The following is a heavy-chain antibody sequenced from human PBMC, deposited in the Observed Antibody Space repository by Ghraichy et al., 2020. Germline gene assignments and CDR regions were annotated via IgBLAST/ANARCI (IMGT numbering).Heavy chain of an antibody. Sequence: ASVKVSCKAGGYNVTTYVMSLLRLSPRQVGEWMGWINAYNGHRNYQQKLGGRVTITTDTSTDTAYMELRSLRSDDTAVYYCARVGDSRRTNHLLDHWGQGTLFTFSS. V-gene: IGHV1-18*01. J-gene: IGHJ4*02. CDR3: ARVGDSRRTNHLLDH. CDR2: INAYNGHR. D-gene: IGHD6-13*01. CDR1: GYNVTTYV.